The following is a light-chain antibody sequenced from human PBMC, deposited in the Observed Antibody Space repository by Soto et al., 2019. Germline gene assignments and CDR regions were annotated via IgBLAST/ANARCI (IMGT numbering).Light chain of an antibody. CDR3: QQYSRWPPIT. Sequence: EIVMTQSLATLSVSPGERATLSCRASQSVSSNLAWYQQKPGQAPRLLIYGASTRATGIPARFSGSGSGTEFTLTISSLQSEDFAVYYCQQYSRWPPITFGQGTRLEIK. V-gene: IGKV3-15*01. J-gene: IGKJ5*01. CDR2: GAS. CDR1: QSVSSN.